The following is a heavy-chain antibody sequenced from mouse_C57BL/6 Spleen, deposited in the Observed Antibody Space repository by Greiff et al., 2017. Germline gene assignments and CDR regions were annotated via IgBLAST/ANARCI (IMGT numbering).Heavy chain of an antibody. Sequence: QVQLQQSGAELVRPGTSVKVSCKASGYAFTNYLIEWVKQRPGQGLEWIGVINPGSGGTNYNEKFKGKATLTEDKSSSTAYMQISRLTSEDSAVYGGAREKTTGVRDGDDRGQGTTLTV. CDR3: AREKTTGVRDGDD. CDR1: GYAFTNYL. D-gene: IGHD1-1*01. J-gene: IGHJ2*01. V-gene: IGHV1-54*01. CDR2: INPGSGGT.